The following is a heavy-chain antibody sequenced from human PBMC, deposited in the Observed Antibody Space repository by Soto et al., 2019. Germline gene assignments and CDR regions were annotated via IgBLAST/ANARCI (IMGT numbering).Heavy chain of an antibody. V-gene: IGHV1-2*04. CDR3: ARESRPYYYMDV. Sequence: ASVKVSCKASGYTFTGYYMRWVRQAPGQGLEWMGWINPNSGGTNYAQKFQGWVTMTRDTSISTAYMELSRLRSDDTAVYYCARESRPYYYMDVWGKGTTVTVSS. CDR2: INPNSGGT. J-gene: IGHJ6*03. CDR1: GYTFTGYY. D-gene: IGHD6-13*01.